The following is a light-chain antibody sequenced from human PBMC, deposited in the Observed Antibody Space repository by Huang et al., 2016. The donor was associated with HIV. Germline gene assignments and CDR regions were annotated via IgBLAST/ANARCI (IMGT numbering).Light chain of an antibody. Sequence: EIVLTQSPATLSLSPGERATLSCRARQSLYSYLAWYQQKPGHSPRLLIYDASKRAVGNPARFRGSGSGTDFTLTISSLEPDDFAVYFCQQRSRVISFGGGTKVDVK. J-gene: IGKJ4*01. CDR2: DAS. V-gene: IGKV3-11*01. CDR3: QQRSRVIS. CDR1: QSLYSY.